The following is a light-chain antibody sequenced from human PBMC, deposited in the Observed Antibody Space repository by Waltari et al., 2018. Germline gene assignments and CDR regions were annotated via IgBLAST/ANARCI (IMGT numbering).Light chain of an antibody. CDR1: NIGGKN. V-gene: IGLV3-9*01. CDR2: RDN. CDR3: QVWDSSTAV. J-gene: IGLJ7*02. Sequence: SFDLSQPLSVSVALGQTARITCGGNNIGGKNVHWYQQKPGQAPLLVIYRDNNRPSRIPERFSGSNSENTATLTISRAQAADEADYYCQVWDSSTAVFGGGTQLTAL.